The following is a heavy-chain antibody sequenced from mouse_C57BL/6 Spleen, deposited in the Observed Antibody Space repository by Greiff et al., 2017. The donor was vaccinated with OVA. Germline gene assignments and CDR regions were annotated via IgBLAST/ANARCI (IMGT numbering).Heavy chain of an antibody. J-gene: IGHJ2*01. CDR2: ISSGSSTN. CDR3: ARPYYGYAFDY. CDR1: GFTFSDYG. V-gene: IGHV5-17*01. D-gene: IGHD2-9*01. Sequence: EVLLVESGGGLVKPGGSLKLSCAASGFTFSDYGMHWVRQAPEKGLEWVAYISSGSSTNYYADTVKGRFTISKDNAKNTLFLQMTSLRSEDTAMNCGARPYYGYAFDYWGQGTTLTVSS.